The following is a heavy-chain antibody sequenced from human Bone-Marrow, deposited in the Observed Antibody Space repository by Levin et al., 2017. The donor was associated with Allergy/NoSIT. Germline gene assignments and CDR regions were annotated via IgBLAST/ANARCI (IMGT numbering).Heavy chain of an antibody. CDR3: AREGVVVGSDYYYYYMDV. D-gene: IGHD3-22*01. Sequence: GESLKISCAGSGFPFSTYSFNWVRQAPGKGLEWVSSISSGGLSTYYADSVKGRFSGSRDNPKNSLYLQMNSLRADDTAVYYCAREGVVVGSDYYYYYMDVWGKGTTVTVSS. CDR1: GFPFSTYS. J-gene: IGHJ6*03. V-gene: IGHV3-21*01. CDR2: ISSGGLST.